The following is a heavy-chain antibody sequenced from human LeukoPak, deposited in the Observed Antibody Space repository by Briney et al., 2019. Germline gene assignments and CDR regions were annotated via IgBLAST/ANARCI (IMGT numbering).Heavy chain of an antibody. Sequence: GESLKISCKGSGYNFTNYWIGWVRQMPGKGLEWMGIIYPGDSDIRYSPSFQGQVTISADKSISTAYLQWNSLKASDTAMYYCARHRTPYYYTSGSSTPDYWGQGTLVTVSS. CDR2: IYPGDSDI. CDR3: ARHRTPYYYTSGSSTPDY. J-gene: IGHJ4*02. CDR1: GYNFTNYW. D-gene: IGHD3-10*01. V-gene: IGHV5-51*01.